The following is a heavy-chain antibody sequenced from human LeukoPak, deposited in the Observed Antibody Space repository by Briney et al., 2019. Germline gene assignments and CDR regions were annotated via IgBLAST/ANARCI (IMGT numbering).Heavy chain of an antibody. D-gene: IGHD4-17*01. CDR1: GFMFDEYA. J-gene: IGHJ4*02. CDR2: ISWNSARI. CDR3: AREAYGDDAVDY. Sequence: PGGSLRLSCATSGFMFDEYAMHWVRQAPGKGLEWVSGISWNSARIGYADSVKGRITISRDNARNSLYLQMNSLRAEDTAVYYCAREAYGDDAVDYWGQGTLVTVSS. V-gene: IGHV3-9*01.